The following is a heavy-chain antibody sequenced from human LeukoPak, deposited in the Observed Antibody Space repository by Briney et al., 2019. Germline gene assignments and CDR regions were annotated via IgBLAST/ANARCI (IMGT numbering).Heavy chain of an antibody. CDR2: IYYSGST. CDR3: ARGSIAARKDAFDI. V-gene: IGHV4-59*01. Sequence: SETLSLTCTVSGGSISSYYWNWIRKPPGKGLEWIGYIYYSGSTNYNPSLKSRVTISVDTSKNQFSLKLSFVTAADTAVYYCARGSIAARKDAFDIWGQGTMVTVSS. D-gene: IGHD6-6*01. J-gene: IGHJ3*02. CDR1: GGSISSYY.